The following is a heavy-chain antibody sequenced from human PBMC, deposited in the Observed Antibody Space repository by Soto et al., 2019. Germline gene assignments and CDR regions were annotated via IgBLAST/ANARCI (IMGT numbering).Heavy chain of an antibody. CDR3: ARDRDCDTYYFDY. CDR2: IWYDGSNK. J-gene: IGHJ4*02. D-gene: IGHD2-21*02. V-gene: IGHV3-33*01. CDR1: GFTFSSYG. Sequence: QVQLVESGGGVVQPGRSLRLSCAASGFTFSSYGMHWVRQAPGKGLEWVAVIWYDGSNKYYADSVKGRFTISRDNSKNTLYLQMNSLRADDTAVYYCARDRDCDTYYFDYGGQGTLVTVSS.